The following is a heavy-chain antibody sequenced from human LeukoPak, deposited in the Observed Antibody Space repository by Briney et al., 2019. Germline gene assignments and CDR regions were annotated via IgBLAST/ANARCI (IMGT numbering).Heavy chain of an antibody. V-gene: IGHV1-2*02. D-gene: IGHD6-19*01. CDR2: INPNSGGT. Sequence: ASVKVSCKASGYTFTGYYMHWVRQAPGQGLEWMGWINPNSGGTNYAQKFQGRVTMIRDTSISTAYMELSRLRSDDTAVYYCARGGNSGWYVPYYFDYWGQGTLVTVSS. CDR1: GYTFTGYY. CDR3: ARGGNSGWYVPYYFDY. J-gene: IGHJ4*02.